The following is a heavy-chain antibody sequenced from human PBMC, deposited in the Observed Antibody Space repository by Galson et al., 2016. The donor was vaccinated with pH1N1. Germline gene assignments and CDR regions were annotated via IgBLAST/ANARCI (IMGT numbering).Heavy chain of an antibody. CDR3: ARGSRGWFDP. CDR2: TYHTGDT. V-gene: IGHV4-59*02. D-gene: IGHD3-10*01. Sequence: TLSLTCSVSGGSVSSYFWSWIRRPPGKGLEWIGYTYHTGDTDYNPSLKSRVTMSVDTSKNQFSLRLTSLTAADTAVYYCARGSRGWFDPWGLGTQVTVSS. CDR1: GGSVSSYF. J-gene: IGHJ5*02.